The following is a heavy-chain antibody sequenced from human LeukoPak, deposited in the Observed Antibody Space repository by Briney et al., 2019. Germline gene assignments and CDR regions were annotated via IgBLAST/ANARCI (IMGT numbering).Heavy chain of an antibody. Sequence: GASLQISCKISGYRLTDNWIGWMRQVPGKGLEWLGLIYPGDSDTRYSPSFQGQVTFSMDMSINTTYLQWGGLKASDTAIYYCVRFGLTSSLDYWGQGTLVTVSS. CDR3: VRFGLTSSLDY. CDR2: IYPGDSDT. D-gene: IGHD6-13*01. CDR1: GYRLTDNW. V-gene: IGHV5-51*01. J-gene: IGHJ4*02.